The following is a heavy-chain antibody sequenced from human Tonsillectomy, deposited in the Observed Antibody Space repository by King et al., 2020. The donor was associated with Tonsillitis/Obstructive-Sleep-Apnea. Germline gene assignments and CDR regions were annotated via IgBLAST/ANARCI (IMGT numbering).Heavy chain of an antibody. V-gene: IGHV3-23*04. Sequence: VQLVESGGGLVQPGGSLRLSCAASGFTFTNYAMNWVRQAPGKGLEWVSAISGSGGGTYYADSVKGRFTISRDNSKNTLWLQMNSLRAEDTAVYYCAKASGAAMGMVDYWGQGTLVTVSS. CDR2: ISGSGGGT. J-gene: IGHJ4*02. CDR1: GFTFTNYA. CDR3: AKASGAAMGMVDY. D-gene: IGHD5-18*01.